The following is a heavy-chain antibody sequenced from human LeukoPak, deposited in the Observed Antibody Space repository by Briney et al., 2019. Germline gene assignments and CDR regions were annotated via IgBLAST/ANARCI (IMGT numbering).Heavy chain of an antibody. CDR3: ARGRKYCSSTSCYYYYGMDV. Sequence: SETLSLTCTVSGGSISSSYWSWIRQPAGKGLEWIGRIYTSGSTNYNPSLKSRVTISVDTSKNQFSLKLSSVTAADTAVYYCARGRKYCSSTSCYYYYGMDVWGQGTTVTVSS. J-gene: IGHJ6*02. D-gene: IGHD2-2*01. CDR2: IYTSGST. V-gene: IGHV4-4*07. CDR1: GGSISSSY.